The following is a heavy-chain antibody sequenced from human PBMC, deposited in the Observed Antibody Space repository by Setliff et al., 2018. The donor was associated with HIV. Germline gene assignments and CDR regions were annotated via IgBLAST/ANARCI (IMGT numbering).Heavy chain of an antibody. J-gene: IGHJ4*02. CDR1: GYKFTDYY. CDR3: ARDPTGPTGEDY. CDR2: LNPNGGST. Sequence: ASVKVSCKPSGYKFTDYYIHWVRQAPGQGLEWLGTLNPNGGSTTYAQKFLRRVTMTGDTSTSTVYMELSSLRSEDTAVYYCARDPTGPTGEDYWGQGTLVTVSS. D-gene: IGHD1-1*01. V-gene: IGHV1-46*01.